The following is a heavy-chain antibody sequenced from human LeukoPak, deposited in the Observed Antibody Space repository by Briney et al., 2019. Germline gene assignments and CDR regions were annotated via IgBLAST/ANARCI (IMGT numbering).Heavy chain of an antibody. D-gene: IGHD2-15*01. CDR2: ISSSSSTI. V-gene: IGHV3-48*02. Sequence: GGSLRLSCAASGFXFSSYSMNWVRQAPGKGLEWVSYISSSSSTIYYADSVKGRFTISRDNAKNSLYLQMNSLRDEDTAVYYCGGGGWWGARGHELGCWGQGTLVTVSS. CDR1: GFXFSSYS. J-gene: IGHJ4*02. CDR3: GGGGWWGARGHELGC.